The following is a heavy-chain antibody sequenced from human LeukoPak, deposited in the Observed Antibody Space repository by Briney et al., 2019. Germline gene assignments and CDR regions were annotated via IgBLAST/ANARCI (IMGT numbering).Heavy chain of an antibody. CDR1: GGSISSGGYY. CDR2: IYYSGRT. D-gene: IGHD2-8*01. J-gene: IGHJ4*02. V-gene: IGHV4-31*03. Sequence: SETLSLTCTVSGGSISSGGYYWSWIRQHPGKGLEWIGYIYYSGRTYYNPSLKSRVTISVDTSKNQFSLKLSSVTAADTAVYSWARDNGGGFDYWGQEPLVTVSS. CDR3: ARDNGGGFDY.